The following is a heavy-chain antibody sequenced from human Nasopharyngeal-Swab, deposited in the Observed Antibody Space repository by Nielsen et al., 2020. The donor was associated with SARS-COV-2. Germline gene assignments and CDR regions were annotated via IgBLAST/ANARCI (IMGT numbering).Heavy chain of an antibody. CDR3: ARNILTGYYSSDAFDI. Sequence: WIRQPPGKGLEWVSTVSYNGKNKYYAESVKGRFTISRDNSKNTLYLQMDSLSFEDTAVYYCARNILTGYYSSDAFDIWGQGTMVTVSS. V-gene: IGHV3-30*14. J-gene: IGHJ3*02. D-gene: IGHD3-9*01. CDR2: VSYNGKNK.